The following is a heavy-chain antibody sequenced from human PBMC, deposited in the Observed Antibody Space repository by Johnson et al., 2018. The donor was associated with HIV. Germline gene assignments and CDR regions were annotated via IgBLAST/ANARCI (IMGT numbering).Heavy chain of an antibody. CDR3: AIPYYYDSSGDAFDI. J-gene: IGHJ3*02. Sequence: VQLVESGGGLVQPGGSLRLSCAASGFIFSTYAMHWVRQAPGKGLEYVSAISNNGGDTYYAHSEEGSFTISSDNSKNTLYLQMGSLGSEDTAVYYCAIPYYYDSSGDAFDIWGQGTMVTVSS. CDR2: ISNNGGDT. CDR1: GFIFSTYA. V-gene: IGHV3-64*01. D-gene: IGHD3-22*01.